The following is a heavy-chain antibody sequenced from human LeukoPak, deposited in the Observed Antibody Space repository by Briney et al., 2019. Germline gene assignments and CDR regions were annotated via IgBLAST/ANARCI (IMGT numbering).Heavy chain of an antibody. V-gene: IGHV1-18*01. D-gene: IGHD2-15*01. CDR2: ISAYNGNT. Sequence: ASVKFSCKASGYTFTSYGISWVRQAPGQGLEWLGWISAYNGNTNSAQKLQGRVTMTTDTSTSTAYMELRSLRSDDTAVYYCARDLVVGYCSGGSCLEPHFDYWGQGTLVTVSS. J-gene: IGHJ4*02. CDR3: ARDLVVGYCSGGSCLEPHFDY. CDR1: GYTFTSYG.